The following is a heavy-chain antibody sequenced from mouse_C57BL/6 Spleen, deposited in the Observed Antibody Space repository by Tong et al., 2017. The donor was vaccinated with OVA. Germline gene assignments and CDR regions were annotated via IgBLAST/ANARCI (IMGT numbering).Heavy chain of an antibody. CDR2: INPSTGGT. J-gene: IGHJ2*01. CDR1: GYSFTGYY. Sequence: EVQLQESGPELVKPGASVKISCKASGYSFTGYYMNWVKQSPEKSLEWIGEINPSTGGTTYNQKFKAKATLTVDKSSSTAYMQLKSLTSEDSAVYYCARMSPFGYWGQGTTLTVSS. CDR3: ARMSPFGY. V-gene: IGHV1-42*01.